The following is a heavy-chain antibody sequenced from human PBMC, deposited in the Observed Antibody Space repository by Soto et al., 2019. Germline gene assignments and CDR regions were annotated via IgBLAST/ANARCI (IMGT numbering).Heavy chain of an antibody. CDR3: ARDPRYSSGWYYFFDY. Sequence: ASVKVSCKASRFTGYFMHWVRQAPGQGLEWMGWINPNSGGTNYAQKFQGRVTMTRDTSTSIAYMELSRLRSDDTAAYYCARDPRYSSGWYYFFDYWGQGTLVTVSS. D-gene: IGHD6-19*01. CDR2: INPNSGGT. J-gene: IGHJ4*02. CDR1: RFTGYF. V-gene: IGHV1-2*02.